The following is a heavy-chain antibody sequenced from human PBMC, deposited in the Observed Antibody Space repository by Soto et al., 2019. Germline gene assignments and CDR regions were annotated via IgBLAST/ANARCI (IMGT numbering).Heavy chain of an antibody. V-gene: IGHV3-23*01. D-gene: IGHD3-22*01. CDR2: ISGSGDST. CDR1: GFTFNHYA. Sequence: EVQLLESGGGLVQPGGSLRLSCAASGFTFNHYAMSWVRQAPGKGLEWVSAISGSGDSTYYADSVKGRFTISRDDSKNTLYVQMNSLRAEDTAGYYCGKDSFYSMIFLRGNWFDPWGQGTLVTVSS. CDR3: GKDSFYSMIFLRGNWFDP. J-gene: IGHJ5*02.